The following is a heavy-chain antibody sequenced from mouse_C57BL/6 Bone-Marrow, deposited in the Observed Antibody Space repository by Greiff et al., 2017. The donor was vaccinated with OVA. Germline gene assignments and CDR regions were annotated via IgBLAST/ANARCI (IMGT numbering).Heavy chain of an antibody. D-gene: IGHD2-4*01. J-gene: IGHJ4*01. CDR3: AFYYDYDGNYYSMDY. V-gene: IGHV5-17*01. Sequence: EVKLMESGGGLVKPGGSLKLSCAASGFTFSDYGMHWVRPAPEKGLEWVAYISRGSSTIYYADTVKGRFTISRDNAKNTLFLQMTSLRSEDTAMYYCAFYYDYDGNYYSMDYWGQGTSVTVSS. CDR2: ISRGSSTI. CDR1: GFTFSDYG.